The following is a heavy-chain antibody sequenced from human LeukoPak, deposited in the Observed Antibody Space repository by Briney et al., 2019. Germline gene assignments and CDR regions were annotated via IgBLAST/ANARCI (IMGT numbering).Heavy chain of an antibody. V-gene: IGHV3-23*01. Sequence: GGSLRLSCAASGFTFSNYSMSWVRQAPGKGLEWVSTISLSGGSTYYAHSVQGRFTISRDNSKNTLYLQMSSLRAEDTAVYYCAIDRRDFDYWGQGSLVTVSS. CDR1: GFTFSNYS. J-gene: IGHJ4*02. CDR3: AIDRRDFDY. CDR2: ISLSGGST.